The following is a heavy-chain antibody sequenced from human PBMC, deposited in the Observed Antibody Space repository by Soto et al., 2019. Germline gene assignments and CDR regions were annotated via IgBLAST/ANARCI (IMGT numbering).Heavy chain of an antibody. CDR1: GFTLSNAW. CDR2: IKSKTDGGTT. J-gene: IGHJ4*02. Sequence: GGSLRLSCAASGFTLSNAWMSWVRHPPGKGLEWVGRIKSKTDGGTTGYVAPVKGRFIISRDDSKNMVYLQMNSLKTEDTAMYYCTTGQVAGTRDYWGQGTLVTAPQ. D-gene: IGHD6-19*01. V-gene: IGHV3-15*01. CDR3: TTGQVAGTRDY.